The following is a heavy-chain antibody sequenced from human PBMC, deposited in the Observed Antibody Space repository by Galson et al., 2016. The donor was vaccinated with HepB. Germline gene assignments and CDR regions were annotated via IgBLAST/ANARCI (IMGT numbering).Heavy chain of an antibody. Sequence: SVKVSCKASGGTFSNFAISWLRQAPGQGLEWMGGIIPLFGATNYAQKFQGRVTITADKSTTTVYMDLSSLGSEDTAVYYCARGGGITVVRGVMPGWFDPWGQGTLVTVSS. CDR3: ARGGGITVVRGVMPGWFDP. D-gene: IGHD3-10*01. J-gene: IGHJ5*02. CDR2: IIPLFGAT. CDR1: GGTFSNFA. V-gene: IGHV1-69*06.